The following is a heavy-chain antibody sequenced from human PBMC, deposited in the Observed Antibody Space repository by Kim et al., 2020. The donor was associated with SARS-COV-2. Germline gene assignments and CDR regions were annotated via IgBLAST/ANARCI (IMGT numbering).Heavy chain of an antibody. D-gene: IGHD4-17*01. CDR2: ISGSGGST. Sequence: GWSLRLSCAASGFTFSNYAMSWVRQAPGKGLEWVSGISGSGGSTYYADSVKGRFTISRDNSKNTLYLQMNSLRAEDTAVYYCAKSPDGVFSLYYFDYWGQGTLVTVSS. CDR1: GFTFSNYA. J-gene: IGHJ4*02. V-gene: IGHV3-23*01. CDR3: AKSPDGVFSLYYFDY.